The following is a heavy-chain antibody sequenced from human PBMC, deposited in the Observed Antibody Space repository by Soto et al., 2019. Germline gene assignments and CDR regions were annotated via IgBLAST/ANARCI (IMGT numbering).Heavy chain of an antibody. CDR1: GGSISSYY. CDR2: IYYSGST. D-gene: IGHD6-13*01. V-gene: IGHV4-59*01. CDR3: ARGQQLVRDYYYGMDV. J-gene: IGHJ6*02. Sequence: SETLSLTCTVSGGSISSYYWSWVRQPPGKGLEWIGYIYYSGSTNYNPSLKSRVTISVDTSKNQFSLKLSSVTAADTAVYYCARGQQLVRDYYYGMDVWGQGTTVTVSS.